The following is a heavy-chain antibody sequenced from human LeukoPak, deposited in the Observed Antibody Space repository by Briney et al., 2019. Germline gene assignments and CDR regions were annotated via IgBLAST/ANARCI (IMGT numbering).Heavy chain of an antibody. Sequence: SETLSLTCAVSGGSISSGSYSWSWIRQPPGKGLEWIGYIYHSGSTYYNPSLKSRVTISVDRSKNQFSLKLSSVTAADTAVYYCARAGQWYYYGMDVWGQGTTVTVSS. D-gene: IGHD6-19*01. J-gene: IGHJ6*02. V-gene: IGHV4-30-2*01. CDR2: IYHSGST. CDR1: GGSISSGSYS. CDR3: ARAGQWYYYGMDV.